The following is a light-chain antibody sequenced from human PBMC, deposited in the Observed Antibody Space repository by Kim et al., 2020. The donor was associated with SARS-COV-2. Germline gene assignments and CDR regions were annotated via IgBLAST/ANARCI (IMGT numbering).Light chain of an antibody. CDR1: QSVSSW. J-gene: IGKJ1*01. V-gene: IGKV1-5*03. CDR3: QHYDTYPWT. Sequence: ATLGDRVTITCRASQSVSSWLAWYRQKPGKAPKLLIYEASKLETGVPSRFSGSGSGTEFTLTISSLQPDDFATYYCQHYDTYPWTFGQGTKVEIK. CDR2: EAS.